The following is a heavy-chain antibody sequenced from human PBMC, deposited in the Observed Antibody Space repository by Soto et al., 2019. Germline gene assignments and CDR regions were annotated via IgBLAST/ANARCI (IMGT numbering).Heavy chain of an antibody. J-gene: IGHJ5*02. Sequence: SETLSLTCAVSGGSISSGGYSWSWIRQPPGKGLEWIGYMYHSGSTYHNPSLKSRDTISVDRSKNQFSLKLSSVTAADTAVYYCARVPDRWGQGTLVTSPQ. CDR3: ARVPDR. CDR1: GGSISSGGYS. D-gene: IGHD2-2*01. V-gene: IGHV4-30-2*01. CDR2: MYHSGST.